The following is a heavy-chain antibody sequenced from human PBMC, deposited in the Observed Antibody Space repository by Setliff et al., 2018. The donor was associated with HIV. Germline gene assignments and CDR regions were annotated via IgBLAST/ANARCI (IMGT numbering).Heavy chain of an antibody. CDR1: GFSFTKYG. V-gene: IGHV1-2*02. CDR3: VKGAGGYYDY. D-gene: IGHD2-15*01. J-gene: IGHJ4*02. Sequence: GASVKVSCKASGFSFTKYGFSWVRQAPGQGLEWMGWIDPNSGDTNYAQKFQGRVTMARDTSISTAYMELNRLTSDDTALYYCVKGAGGYYDYWSQGALVTVSS. CDR2: IDPNSGDT.